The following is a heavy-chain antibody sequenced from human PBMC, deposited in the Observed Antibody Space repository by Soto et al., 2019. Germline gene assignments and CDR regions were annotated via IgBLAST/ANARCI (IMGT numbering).Heavy chain of an antibody. J-gene: IGHJ6*02. CDR1: GFTFSSYW. D-gene: IGHD2-2*01. CDR2: IKRDGSER. V-gene: IGHV3-7*03. Sequence: GGSLRLSCAASGFTFSSYWMSWVRQAPGKGLVWVANIKRDGSERHYVDSVKGRFIISRDNGKNSLFLQMNSLRVEDTAEYYCARDGCTSATCDVYGMDVWGQGTTVTVSS. CDR3: ARDGCTSATCDVYGMDV.